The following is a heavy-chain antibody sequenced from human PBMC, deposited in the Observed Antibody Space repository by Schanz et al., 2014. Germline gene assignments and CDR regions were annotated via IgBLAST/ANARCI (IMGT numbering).Heavy chain of an antibody. CDR1: GFTFTNYA. CDR2: ISGGGGTT. D-gene: IGHD3-22*01. V-gene: IGHV3-23*01. J-gene: IGHJ4*02. CDR3: AKDRSWDYDSSGYFDY. Sequence: EVHLLESGGGLVQPGGSLRLSCAASGFTFTNYAMSWVRQAPGKGLEWVSAISGGGGTTYYADSVKGRFTISRDNSKNTLYLQMNSLRAEDTAVYYCAKDRSWDYDSSGYFDYWGQGTLVTVSS.